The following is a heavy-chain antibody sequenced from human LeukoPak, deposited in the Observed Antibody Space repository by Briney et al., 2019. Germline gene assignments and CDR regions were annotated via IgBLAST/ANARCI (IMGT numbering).Heavy chain of an antibody. CDR3: ASFYSSGRDLDY. Sequence: GGSLRLSCAASGFTFSSYWMTWVRQAPGKGLEWVANIKQDGSEKYYVDSVKGRFTISRDNAKNSLYLQMNSLRAEDTAVYYCASFYSSGRDLDYWGQGTLVTVSS. V-gene: IGHV3-7*01. J-gene: IGHJ4*02. D-gene: IGHD6-19*01. CDR1: GFTFSSYW. CDR2: IKQDGSEK.